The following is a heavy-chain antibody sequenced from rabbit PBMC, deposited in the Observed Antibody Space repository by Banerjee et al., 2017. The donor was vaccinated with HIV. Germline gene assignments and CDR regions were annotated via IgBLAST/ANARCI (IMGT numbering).Heavy chain of an antibody. V-gene: IGHV1S40*01. D-gene: IGHD2-1*01. CDR1: GFDFSSYY. CDR2: IYGGDGST. J-gene: IGHJ4*01. CDR3: ARAYGDDHYIAYLDL. Sequence: QSLEESGGDLVKPGASLTLTCTASGFDFSSYYMSWVRQAPGKGPEWIARIYGGDGSTDYASWAKGRFTISKTSSTTVTLQMTSLTVADTATYFCARAYGDDHYIAYLDLWGPGTLVTVS.